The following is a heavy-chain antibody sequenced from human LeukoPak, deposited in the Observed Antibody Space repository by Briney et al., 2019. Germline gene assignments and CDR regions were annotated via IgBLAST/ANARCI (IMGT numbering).Heavy chain of an antibody. J-gene: IGHJ5*02. D-gene: IGHD4-17*01. CDR1: GGSISSYY. V-gene: IGHV4-34*01. Sequence: SETLSLTCTVSGGSISSYYWSWIRQPPGKGLEWIGEINHSGSTNYNPSLKSRVTISVDTSKNQFSLKLSSVTAADTAVYYCASYGDHVGNWFDPWGQGTLVTVSS. CDR2: INHSGST. CDR3: ASYGDHVGNWFDP.